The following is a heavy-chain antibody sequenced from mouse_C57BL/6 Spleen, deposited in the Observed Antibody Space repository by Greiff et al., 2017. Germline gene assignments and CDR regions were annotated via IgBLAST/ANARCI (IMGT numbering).Heavy chain of an antibody. CDR2: INPNNGGT. CDR3: AITPAYYGRPYWYFDV. J-gene: IGHJ1*03. D-gene: IGHD1-1*01. V-gene: IGHV1-26*01. Sequence: VQLQQSGPELVKPGASVKISCKASGYTFTDYYMNWVKQSHGKSLEWIGDINPNNGGTSYNQKFKGKATLTVDKSSSTAYMELRSLTSEDSAVYYCAITPAYYGRPYWYFDVWGTGTTVTVSS. CDR1: GYTFTDYY.